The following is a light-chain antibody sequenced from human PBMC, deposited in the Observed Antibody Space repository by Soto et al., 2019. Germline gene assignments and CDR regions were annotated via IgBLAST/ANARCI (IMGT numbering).Light chain of an antibody. J-gene: IGKJ4*01. CDR3: QQRSHWPPLT. CDR1: QSVSTY. CDR2: DAS. V-gene: IGKV3-11*01. Sequence: EIVLTQSPATLSMSPGERATLSCRASQSVSTYLAWYKQKPGQAPRLLIFDASNRASGIPSRFSGSGSGTNFTLTISRLEPEDFAVYFCQQRSHWPPLTFGGGTKVEIK.